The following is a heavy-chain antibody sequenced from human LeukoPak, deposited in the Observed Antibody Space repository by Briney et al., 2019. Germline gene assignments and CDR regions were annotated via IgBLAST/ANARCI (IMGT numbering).Heavy chain of an antibody. D-gene: IGHD2-15*01. CDR1: GGSISSGGYY. CDR3: ARRRVVVASTDGASGAFDI. J-gene: IGHJ3*02. V-gene: IGHV4-31*03. CDR2: IYYSGST. Sequence: SETLSLTCTVSGGSISSGGYYWSWIRQHPGKGLEWIGYIYYSGSTYYNPSLKSRVTISVDTSKNQSSLKLSSVTAADTAVYFYARRRVVVASTDGASGAFDIWGQGTMVTVSS.